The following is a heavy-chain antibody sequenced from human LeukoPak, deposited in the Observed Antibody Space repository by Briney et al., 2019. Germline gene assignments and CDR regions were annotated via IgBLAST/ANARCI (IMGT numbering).Heavy chain of an antibody. V-gene: IGHV4-59*01. CDR3: ARVGYSSGWFDY. Sequence: SETLSLTCTVSGGSISSYYWSWIRQPPGKGLEWIGYIYYSGSTNYNPSLKSRVTISVDTSKNQFSLELSSVTAADTAVYYCARVGYSSGWFDYWGQGTLVTVSS. CDR2: IYYSGST. J-gene: IGHJ4*02. CDR1: GGSISSYY. D-gene: IGHD6-19*01.